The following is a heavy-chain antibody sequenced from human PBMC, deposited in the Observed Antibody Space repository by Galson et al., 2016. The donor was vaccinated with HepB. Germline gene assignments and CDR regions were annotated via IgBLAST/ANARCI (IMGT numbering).Heavy chain of an antibody. CDR1: GFTFSIYG. V-gene: IGHV3-33*01. CDR3: ARASQPYCSSTSCYAGYYHYYGMDF. CDR2: TWYDEINK. Sequence: SLRLSCAASGFTFSIYGMHWVRQAPGKGLEWVAVTWYDEINKYYADSVKGRFTISRDYSKNTLYLQMNSLRVDDTAVYYCARASQPYCSSTSCYAGYYHYYGMDFWSQGTTVTVSS. J-gene: IGHJ6*02. D-gene: IGHD2-2*01.